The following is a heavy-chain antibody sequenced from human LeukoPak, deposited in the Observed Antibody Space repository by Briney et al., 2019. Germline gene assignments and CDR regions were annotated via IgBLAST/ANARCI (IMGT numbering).Heavy chain of an antibody. D-gene: IGHD3-22*01. CDR1: GGSFSGYV. V-gene: IGHV4-34*01. CDR2: INHSGST. CDR3: AKAPVVTLSAFDI. J-gene: IGHJ3*02. Sequence: SETLSLTCGVYGGSFSGYVWSWIRQPPGNGLQGIGEINHSGSTTYNPSLKSQVTISLDTSRNQFSLKLTSVTAADTAVYYCAKAPVVTLSAFDIWGQGTLVTVSS.